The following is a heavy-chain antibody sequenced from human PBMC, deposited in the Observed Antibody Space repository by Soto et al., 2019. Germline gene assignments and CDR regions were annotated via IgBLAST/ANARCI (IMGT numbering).Heavy chain of an antibody. D-gene: IGHD2-2*01. V-gene: IGHV4-59*01. CDR2: IYHSGLR. J-gene: IGHJ5*02. CDR3: ATSNTTCPGCYS. Sequence: PLDPVSLTCIVSGVCISSGYCTWIRQSPGKGLKWIGYIYHSGLRHYRASLQSRLTMSVETSKNQFSLNLTSVTAADTAIYYCATSNTTCPGCYSWGQGTLVTVSS. CDR1: GVCISSGY.